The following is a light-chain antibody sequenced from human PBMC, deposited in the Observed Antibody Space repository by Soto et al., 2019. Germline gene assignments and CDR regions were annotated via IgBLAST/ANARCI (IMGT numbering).Light chain of an antibody. V-gene: IGKV3-15*01. CDR2: GAS. J-gene: IGKJ1*01. CDR3: QQYNNWPWT. Sequence: EIVMTQSPATLSVSPGERATLSCRASQSVSSNLAWYQQKPGQAPRLLIYGASTRATGIPARFSGSGSGTESTLTISSLQSEDFAVYYCQQYNNWPWTFGQGPKVEIK. CDR1: QSVSSN.